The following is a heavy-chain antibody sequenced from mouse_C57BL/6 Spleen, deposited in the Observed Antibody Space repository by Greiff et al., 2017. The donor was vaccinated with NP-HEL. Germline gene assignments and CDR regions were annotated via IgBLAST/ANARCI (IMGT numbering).Heavy chain of an antibody. CDR1: GYAFTSYW. CDR2: IHPNSGST. CDR3: ARAPSTMVTPHWYFDV. J-gene: IGHJ1*03. Sequence: QVQLQQPGAELVKPGASVKLSCKASGYAFTSYWMHWVKQRPGQGLEWIGMIHPNSGSTNYNEKFKSKATLTVDKSSSTAYMQLSTLTYEDSAVYSCARAPSTMVTPHWYFDVWGTGTTVTVSS. V-gene: IGHV1-64*01. D-gene: IGHD2-2*01.